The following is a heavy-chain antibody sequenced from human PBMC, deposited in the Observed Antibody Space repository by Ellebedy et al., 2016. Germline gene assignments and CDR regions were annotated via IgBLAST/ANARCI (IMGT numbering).Heavy chain of an antibody. CDR1: GGSISSYY. D-gene: IGHD6-19*01. J-gene: IGHJ4*02. CDR3: ARDRDSGWSNFDY. V-gene: IGHV4-59*01. Sequence: SETLSLXXTVSGGSISSYYWSWIRQPPGKGLEWIGYIYYSGSTNYNPSLKSRVTISVDTSKNQFSLKLSSVTAADTAVYYCARDRDSGWSNFDYWGQGTLVTVSS. CDR2: IYYSGST.